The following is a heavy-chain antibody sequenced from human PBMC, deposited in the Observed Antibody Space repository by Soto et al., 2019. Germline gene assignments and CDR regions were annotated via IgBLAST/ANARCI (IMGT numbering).Heavy chain of an antibody. J-gene: IGHJ4*02. D-gene: IGHD1-1*01. CDR1: GYGFTTYG. CDR2: ISAHNGNT. CDR3: ARGRYGDY. V-gene: IGHV1-18*01. Sequence: QVHLVQSGAEVKKPGASVKVSCKGSGYGFTTYGITWVRQAPGQGLEWMAWISAHNGNTNYAQKLQGRVTVTRDTSTSTAYMELXXLRXXXTAXYYCARGRYGDYWGQGALVTVSS.